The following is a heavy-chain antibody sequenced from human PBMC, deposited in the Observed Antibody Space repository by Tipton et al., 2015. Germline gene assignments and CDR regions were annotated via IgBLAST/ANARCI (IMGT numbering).Heavy chain of an antibody. V-gene: IGHV1-18*01. CDR2: NSAYNGKT. CDR3: ARLRGQHLVGPYYYGMDV. J-gene: IGHJ6*02. Sequence: QLVQSGAEVKKPGASVKVSCKASGYTFTSYGINWVRQAPGQGLEWMGWNSAYNGKTSYAQKLQGGVTMTTVTSTSTAYMGLRSLRSDDTAVYYCARLRGQHLVGPYYYGMDVWGQGTTVTVSS. CDR1: GYTFTSYG. D-gene: IGHD6-13*01.